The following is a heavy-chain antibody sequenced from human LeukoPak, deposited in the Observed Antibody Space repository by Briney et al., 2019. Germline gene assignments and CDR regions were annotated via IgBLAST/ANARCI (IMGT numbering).Heavy chain of an antibody. CDR3: AKAYSTTPDYLDDY. V-gene: IGHV3-23*01. Sequence: PGGSLRLSCAASGFTFSSYAMSWVRQAPGKGLEWVSAISGSGGSTYYADSVKGRFTISRDNSKNTLYLQMNSLRAEDTVVYYCAKAYSTTPDYLDDYWGQGTLVTVSS. CDR1: GFTFSSYA. J-gene: IGHJ4*02. CDR2: ISGSGGST. D-gene: IGHD4-11*01.